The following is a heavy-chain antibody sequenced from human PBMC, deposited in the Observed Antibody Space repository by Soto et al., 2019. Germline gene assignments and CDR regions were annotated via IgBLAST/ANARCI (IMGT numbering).Heavy chain of an antibody. J-gene: IGHJ6*03. V-gene: IGHV4-59*01. CDR1: GGSITGYY. Sequence: QVQLQESGPGLLKPSETLSLTCTVSGGSITGYYWSWIRQPPGKGLEWIGYIYYSGSTNYNPSLKSRVTIAVDTSKNQFSLTLRSVTAADTAVYYCARGRPERNYYYYMNVGGKGTTVTVSS. CDR3: ARGRPERNYYYYMNV. CDR2: IYYSGST.